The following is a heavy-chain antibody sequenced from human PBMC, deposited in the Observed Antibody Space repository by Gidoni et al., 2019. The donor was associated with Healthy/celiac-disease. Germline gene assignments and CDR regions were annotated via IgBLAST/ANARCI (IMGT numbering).Heavy chain of an antibody. D-gene: IGHD2-2*01. J-gene: IGHJ6*02. CDR1: GGSISSYY. CDR3: ARQVGVVVPAARDYYYYGMDV. V-gene: IGHV4-59*01. CDR2: IYYSGST. Sequence: QVQLQESGPGLVKPSETLSLTCPVSGGSISSYYWSWIRQPPGKGLEWIGYIYYSGSTNYNPSLKSRVTISVDTSKNQFSLKLSSVTAADTAVYYCARQVGVVVPAARDYYYYGMDVWGQGTTVTVSS.